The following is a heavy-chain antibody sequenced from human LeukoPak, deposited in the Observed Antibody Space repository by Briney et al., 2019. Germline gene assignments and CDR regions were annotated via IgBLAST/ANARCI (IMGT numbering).Heavy chain of an antibody. CDR3: AKDWGGAHCGGDCYSDGGYGMDV. CDR2: ISWNSGSI. Sequence: GGSLRLSCAASGFTFDDYAMHWVRQAPGKGLEWVLGISWNSGSIGYAYSVKGRFTISRDNAKNSLYLQMKSLRGEDTALYYCAKDWGGAHCGGDCYSDGGYGMDVWGQGTTVTVSS. D-gene: IGHD2-21*02. J-gene: IGHJ6*02. V-gene: IGHV3-9*01. CDR1: GFTFDDYA.